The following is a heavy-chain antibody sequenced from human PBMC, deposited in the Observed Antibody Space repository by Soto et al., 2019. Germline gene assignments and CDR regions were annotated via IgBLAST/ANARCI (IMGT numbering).Heavy chain of an antibody. D-gene: IGHD6-19*01. J-gene: IGHJ4*02. CDR3: ARHLGEQWLDFDY. V-gene: IGHV5-10-1*01. Sequence: GESLKISCKGFGYTFTNYWINWVRQMPGKGPEWMGRIDPSDSYTDYSPSFQGHVTISADKSINTAFLEWSSLKASDTAMYYCARHLGEQWLDFDYWGQGTLVTVSS. CDR2: IDPSDSYT. CDR1: GYTFTNYW.